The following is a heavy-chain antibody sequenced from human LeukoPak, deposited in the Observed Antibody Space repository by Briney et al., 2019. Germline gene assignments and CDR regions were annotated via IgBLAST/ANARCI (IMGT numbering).Heavy chain of an antibody. J-gene: IGHJ4*02. V-gene: IGHV7-4-1*02. CDR1: GYTFTSYA. Sequence: ASVKVSCKASGYTFTSYAMNWVRQAPGQGLEWMGWINTNTGNPTYAQGFTGRFVFSLDTSVSTAYLQISSLKAEDTAVYYCATDLSGSGSYFGQADYWGQGTLVTVSS. D-gene: IGHD3-10*01. CDR3: ATDLSGSGSYFGQADY. CDR2: INTNTGNP.